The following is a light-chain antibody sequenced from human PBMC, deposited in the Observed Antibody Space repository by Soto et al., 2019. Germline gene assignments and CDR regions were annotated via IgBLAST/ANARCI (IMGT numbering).Light chain of an antibody. CDR1: QSVSSN. J-gene: IGKJ5*01. CDR3: QQYGSSPPT. CDR2: GAS. V-gene: IGKV3-20*01. Sequence: IVMTQSPATLSVSPGDRATISCRASQSVSSNLAWYQQKPGQAPRLLIYGASTRATGIPARFSGSGSGTDFTLTISTLEPEDFAVYYCQQYGSSPPTFGQGTRLEIK.